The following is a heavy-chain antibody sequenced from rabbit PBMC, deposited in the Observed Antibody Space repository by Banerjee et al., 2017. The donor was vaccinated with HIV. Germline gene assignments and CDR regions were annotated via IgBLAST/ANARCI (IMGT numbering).Heavy chain of an antibody. D-gene: IGHD4-2*01. CDR2: IYNGNDKT. Sequence: QSLEESGGDLVKPGASLTLTCTASGFTISSSYWMCWVRQAPGKGLEWIGCIYNGNDKTYYANWAEGRFTISKTSSTTVTLQMTSLTAADTATYFCARGAGNGGAGLPLWGQGTLVTVS. J-gene: IGHJ6*01. V-gene: IGHV1S40*01. CDR3: ARGAGNGGAGLPL. CDR1: GFTISSSYW.